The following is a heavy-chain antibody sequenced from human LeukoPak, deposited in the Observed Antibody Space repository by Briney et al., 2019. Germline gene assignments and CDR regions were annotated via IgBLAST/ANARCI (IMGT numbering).Heavy chain of an antibody. V-gene: IGHV3-53*01. D-gene: IGHD5-18*01. CDR3: ARGYSSADY. J-gene: IGHJ4*02. Sequence: GGSLRLSCAASGLNVSTNNMNWVRQAPGKGLEWVSVIYRGGSTLNANSVKGRFTISRDSSRNTLFLQMNSLRAVDTAVYYCARGYSSADYWGQGTLVTDSS. CDR2: IYRGGST. CDR1: GLNVSTNN.